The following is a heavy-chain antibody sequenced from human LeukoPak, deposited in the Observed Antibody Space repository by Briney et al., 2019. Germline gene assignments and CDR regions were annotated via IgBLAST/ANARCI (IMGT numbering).Heavy chain of an antibody. V-gene: IGHV4-59*01. J-gene: IGHJ4*02. Sequence: TSETLSLTCTVSRASLSSDYWSWVRQPPGKGLQWIGYIDKSGYTNYNPSLKSRVAISLDTSKKQFYLNLKSVTAADTAVYYCARQLGSTASTSYYFDYWGQGTLVTVSS. CDR2: IDKSGYT. CDR1: RASLSSDY. D-gene: IGHD2/OR15-2a*01. CDR3: ARQLGSTASTSYYFDY.